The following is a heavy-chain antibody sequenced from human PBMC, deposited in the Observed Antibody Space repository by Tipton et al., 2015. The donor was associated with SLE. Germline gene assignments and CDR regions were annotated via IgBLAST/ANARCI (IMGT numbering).Heavy chain of an antibody. CDR1: GFTFSSYS. CDR3: ARGDYGDYVYFDL. CDR2: ISSSSSYM. D-gene: IGHD4-17*01. J-gene: IGHJ2*01. V-gene: IGHV3-21*01. Sequence: VQLVQSGGGLVKPGGSLRLSCAASGFTFSSYSMNWVRQAPGKGLEWVSFISSSSSYMYYADSVKGRFTISRDNAKNSLYLQMNSLRAEDTAVYCCARGDYGDYVYFDLWGRGTLVTVSS.